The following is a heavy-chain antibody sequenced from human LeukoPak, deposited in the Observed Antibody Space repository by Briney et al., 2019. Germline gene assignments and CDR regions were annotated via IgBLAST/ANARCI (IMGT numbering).Heavy chain of an antibody. Sequence: SETLSLTCAVYGGSFSCYYWSWIRPPPGKGLEGIGEINHSGSTNYNPSLKSRVTISVDTSKNRFSLKLSSVTAADTAVYYCARDPIPYDYVWGSYRYTPPGQRGAFDIWGQGTMVTVSS. D-gene: IGHD3-16*02. CDR1: GGSFSCYY. CDR2: INHSGST. V-gene: IGHV4-34*01. J-gene: IGHJ3*02. CDR3: ARDPIPYDYVWGSYRYTPPGQRGAFDI.